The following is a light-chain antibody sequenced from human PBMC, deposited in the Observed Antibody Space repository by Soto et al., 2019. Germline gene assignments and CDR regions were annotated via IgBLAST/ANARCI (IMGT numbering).Light chain of an antibody. CDR2: DAS. CDR3: KQYNSYSPWT. CDR1: QSISTW. V-gene: IGKV1-5*01. J-gene: IGKJ1*01. Sequence: DIQMTQSPSTLSASVGDRVTITCRASQSISTWLVWYQQKPGKAPQVLIYDASSLESGVPSRFSGSGSGTEFPLTISCLQPDDFAPYYCKQYNSYSPWTFGQGTKVEIK.